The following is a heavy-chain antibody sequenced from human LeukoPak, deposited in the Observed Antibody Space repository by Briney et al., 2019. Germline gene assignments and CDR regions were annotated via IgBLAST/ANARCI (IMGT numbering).Heavy chain of an antibody. CDR1: GYSFTSYW. D-gene: IGHD3-10*01. J-gene: IGHJ3*02. Sequence: GESLKISCKGSGYSFTSYWIGWVRQMPGKGLEWVGIIYPGDSDTRYSPSFQGQVTISADKSISTAYLQWSSLKASDTAMYYCARPGTVLLWFGELLPQDAFDIWGQGTMVTVSS. CDR3: ARPGTVLLWFGELLPQDAFDI. CDR2: IYPGDSDT. V-gene: IGHV5-51*01.